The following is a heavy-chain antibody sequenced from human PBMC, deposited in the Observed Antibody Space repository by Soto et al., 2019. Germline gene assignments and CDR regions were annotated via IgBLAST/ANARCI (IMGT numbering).Heavy chain of an antibody. CDR1: GLTFTSYD. D-gene: IGHD4-4*01. CDR3: ARSRDGYSFYFYYGMDG. J-gene: IGHJ6*02. Sequence: LRLSLAASGLTFTSYDMHWVRQAPGKGLEWMALILHDGSAEYYADSVKGRFTISRDNSRSTLYLQMNSLRAEDTAVYYCARSRDGYSFYFYYGMDGWGQGTTVTVSS. V-gene: IGHV3-30*03. CDR2: ILHDGSAE.